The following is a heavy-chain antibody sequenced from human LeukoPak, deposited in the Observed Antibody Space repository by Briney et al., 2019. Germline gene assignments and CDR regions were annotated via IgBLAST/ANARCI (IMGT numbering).Heavy chain of an antibody. D-gene: IGHD6-13*01. J-gene: IGHJ4*02. V-gene: IGHV6-1*01. CDR2: TYYKSKWYN. CDR1: GDSVSSTSVA. Sequence: SQTLSLTCAISGDSVSSTSVAWNWIRQSPSRGLEWLGRTYYKSKWYNDYAVSVKSRITINPDTSKNQFSLQLNSVTPEDTAVCYCVRETLTVAGYDCWGQGSLVTVSS. CDR3: VRETLTVAGYDC.